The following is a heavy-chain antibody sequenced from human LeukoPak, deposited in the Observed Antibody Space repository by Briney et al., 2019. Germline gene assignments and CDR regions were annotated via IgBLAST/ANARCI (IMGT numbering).Heavy chain of an antibody. CDR1: GDSMRGYY. J-gene: IGHJ6*04. V-gene: IGHV4-59*01. D-gene: IGHD6-19*01. CDR2: TYYSGGT. Sequence: PSETLSLTCTVSGDSMRGYYWSWLRQPPGKGLEWIGYTYYSGGTNYNPSLKGRVTISVDTSKNQLSLKLSSVSAADTAVYYCARERIAVAGTPLLDVWGKGTTVTVSS. CDR3: ARERIAVAGTPLLDV.